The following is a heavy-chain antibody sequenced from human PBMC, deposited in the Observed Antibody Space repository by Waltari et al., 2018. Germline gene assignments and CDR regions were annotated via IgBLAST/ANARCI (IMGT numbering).Heavy chain of an antibody. CDR3: ARGLMNTGIVGARSPPRV. V-gene: IGHV4-34*01. CDR2: INHSGST. Sequence: QVQLQQWGAGLLKPSETLSLTYAVYGGSFSGYYWSWIRQPPGKGLEWIGEINHSGSTNYNPSLKSRVTISVDTSKNQFSLKLSSVTAADTAVYYCARGLMNTGIVGARSPPRVWGQGTLVTVSS. D-gene: IGHD1-26*01. CDR1: GGSFSGYY. J-gene: IGHJ4*02.